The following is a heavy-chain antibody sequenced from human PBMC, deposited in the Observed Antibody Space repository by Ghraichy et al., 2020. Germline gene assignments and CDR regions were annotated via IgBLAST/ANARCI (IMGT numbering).Heavy chain of an antibody. V-gene: IGHV4-38-2*02. D-gene: IGHD2-8*01. CDR2: IYPSGSN. CDR3: ANSRAFVYYFDY. CDR1: NYSISNGYY. J-gene: IGHJ4*02. Sequence: ESLNISCTVSNYSISNGYYWGWIRQPPGKGLEWIGSIYPSGSNYYNPSLKSRVSISVDTSKNQFSLRLSSVTAADTAVYYCANSRAFVYYFDYWGQGTLVTVAS.